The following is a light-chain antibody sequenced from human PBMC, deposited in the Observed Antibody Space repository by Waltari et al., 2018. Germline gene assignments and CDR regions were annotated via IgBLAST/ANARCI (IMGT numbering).Light chain of an antibody. CDR3: QQSYSTPLT. Sequence: DIQMTQSSSSLSASVGDRVTITCRASQSISSYLNWYQQKPGKAPKLLIYAASSLQSGVPSRLSGSGSGTDFTLTISSLQPEDFATYYCQQSYSTPLTFGGGTKVEIK. J-gene: IGKJ4*01. CDR2: AAS. V-gene: IGKV1-39*01. CDR1: QSISSY.